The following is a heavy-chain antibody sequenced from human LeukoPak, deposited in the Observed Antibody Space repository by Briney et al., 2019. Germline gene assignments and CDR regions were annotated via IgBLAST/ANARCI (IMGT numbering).Heavy chain of an antibody. D-gene: IGHD3-9*01. J-gene: IGHJ4*02. CDR2: ISGSGGST. CDR1: GFTFSSYA. V-gene: IGHV3-23*01. Sequence: GGSLRLSCAASGFTFSSYAMSWVRQAPGKGLEWVSAISGSGGSTYYADSVKGRFTISRGNSENTLYLQMNSLRAEDTAVYYCAKDRQPDILTGYYPSPAGFWGQGTLVTVSS. CDR3: AKDRQPDILTGYYPSPAGF.